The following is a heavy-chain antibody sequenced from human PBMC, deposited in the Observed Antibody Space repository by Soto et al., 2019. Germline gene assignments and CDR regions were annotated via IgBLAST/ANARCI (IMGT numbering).Heavy chain of an antibody. Sequence: SETLSLTCTVSGDSISRRSSYWGWIRQPPGKGLEWVATFFSGNTCYNPSLKSRVTMSVDTSNNQFSLKLRSVAAPDTAIYYCATTRGLAVGGSFDHWGQGTLVTVSS. V-gene: IGHV4-39*01. CDR3: ATTRGLAVGGSFDH. J-gene: IGHJ5*02. CDR1: GDSISRRSSY. CDR2: FFSGNT. D-gene: IGHD6-13*01.